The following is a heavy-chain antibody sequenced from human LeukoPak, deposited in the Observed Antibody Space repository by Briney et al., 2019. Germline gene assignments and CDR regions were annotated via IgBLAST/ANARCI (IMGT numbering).Heavy chain of an antibody. J-gene: IGHJ3*02. CDR2: IRQDGNIK. CDR3: AREIVGYDAFDI. V-gene: IGHV3-7*01. Sequence: PGGSLRLSCTASEFTLGSYWVSWVRQTPAKGLEWMANIRQDGNIKYYVDSVRGRFCISRDNAKNSLYLQMNNLRVDDTALYYCAREIVGYDAFDIWGQGTMVTVSS. D-gene: IGHD1-1*01. CDR1: EFTLGSYW.